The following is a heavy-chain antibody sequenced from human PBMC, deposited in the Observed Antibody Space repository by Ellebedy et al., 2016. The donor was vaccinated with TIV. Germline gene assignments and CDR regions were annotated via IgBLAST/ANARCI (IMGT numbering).Heavy chain of an antibody. D-gene: IGHD5-24*01. CDR3: ARDEGAGDGYNYAFDI. CDR1: GGTFSSYA. J-gene: IGHJ3*02. Sequence: SVKVSXXASGGTFSSYAISWVRQAPGQGLEWMGRIIPILGIANYAQKFQGRVTITADKSTSTAYMELSSLRSEDTAVYYCARDEGAGDGYNYAFDIWGQGTMVTVSS. V-gene: IGHV1-69*04. CDR2: IIPILGIA.